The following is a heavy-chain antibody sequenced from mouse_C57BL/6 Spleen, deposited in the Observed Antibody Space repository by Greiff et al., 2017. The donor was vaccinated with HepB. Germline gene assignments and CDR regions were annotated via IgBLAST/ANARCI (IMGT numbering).Heavy chain of an antibody. CDR3: ARDHGYSNYGAMDY. J-gene: IGHJ4*01. CDR2: INYDGSST. V-gene: IGHV5-16*01. Sequence: EVQLVESEGGLVQPGSSMKLSCTASGFTFSDYYMAWVRQVPEKGLEWVANINYDGSSTYYLDSLKSRFIISRDNAKNILYLQMSSLKSEDTATYYCARDHGYSNYGAMDYWGQGTSVTVSS. CDR1: GFTFSDYY. D-gene: IGHD2-5*01.